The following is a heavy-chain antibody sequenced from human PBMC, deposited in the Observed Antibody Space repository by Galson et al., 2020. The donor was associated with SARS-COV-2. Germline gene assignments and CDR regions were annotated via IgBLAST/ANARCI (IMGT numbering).Heavy chain of an antibody. CDR2: ISWNSGSI. Sequence: GGSLRLSCAASGFTFDDYAMHWVRQAPGKGLEWVSGISWNSGSIGYADSVKGRFTISRDNAKNSLYLQMNSLRAEDTALYYCAKVQYYYDSSGWVPYAFDIWGQGTMVTVSS. J-gene: IGHJ3*02. CDR3: AKVQYYYDSSGWVPYAFDI. CDR1: GFTFDDYA. V-gene: IGHV3-9*01. D-gene: IGHD3-22*01.